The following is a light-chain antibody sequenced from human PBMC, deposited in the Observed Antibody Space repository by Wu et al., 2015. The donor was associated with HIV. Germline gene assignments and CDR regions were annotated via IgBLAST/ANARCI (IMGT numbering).Light chain of an antibody. J-gene: IGKJ2*04. Sequence: EVVMTQSPATLSVSPGERATLSXRASQRISSNLAWYQQKPGQAPRLLIYGASTRATGIPARFSGSGSGTEFTLTITSLQSEDFAVYYCQQYNNWPRSFGQGTKLEI. V-gene: IGKV3-15*01. CDR2: GAS. CDR3: QQYNNWPRS. CDR1: QRISSN.